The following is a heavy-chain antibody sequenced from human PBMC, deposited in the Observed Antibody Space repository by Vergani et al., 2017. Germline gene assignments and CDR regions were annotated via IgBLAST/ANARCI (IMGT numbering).Heavy chain of an antibody. Sequence: QVQLVESGGGLVKTGGSLRLSCAASGFTFSDYYMSWIRQAPGKGLEWVSYISSSGSTIYYADSVKGRLTISRDNSKNSLYLQMNSLRAEDTAVYYCARDLGYCSSTSCDGAGGIDVWGQGTTVTVSS. CDR3: ARDLGYCSSTSCDGAGGIDV. CDR1: GFTFSDYY. CDR2: ISSSGSTI. V-gene: IGHV3-11*01. J-gene: IGHJ6*02. D-gene: IGHD2-2*01.